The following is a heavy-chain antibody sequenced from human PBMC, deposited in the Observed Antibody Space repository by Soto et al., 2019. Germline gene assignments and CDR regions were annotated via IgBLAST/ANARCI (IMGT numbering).Heavy chain of an antibody. D-gene: IGHD4-17*01. V-gene: IGHV3-15*07. CDR2: IKSKTDGGTT. CDR1: GFTFSNAW. Sequence: EVQLVESGGGLVKPGGSLRLSCAASGFTFSNAWMNWVRQAPGKGLEWVGRIKSKTDGGTTVYAAPVKGRFTISRDDSKNTLYLQMNSLKTEDTAVYYCTTDGTTVVTLFAFDIWGQGTMVTVSS. CDR3: TTDGTTVVTLFAFDI. J-gene: IGHJ3*02.